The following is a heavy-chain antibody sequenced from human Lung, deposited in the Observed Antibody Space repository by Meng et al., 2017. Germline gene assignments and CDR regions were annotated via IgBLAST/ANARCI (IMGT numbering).Heavy chain of an antibody. CDR2: LGAHDGDT. V-gene: IGHV1-18*01. J-gene: IGHJ4*02. CDR3: ARGTPGRSYSDY. D-gene: IGHD3-10*01. Sequence: QVQPVQSGPEVKKPGASVKVSCKGSDYTFTGYGVSWVRQAPGQGLEWMAWLGAHDGDTSHAPKFQGRVTVSADRPTATAYMELRSLRSDDTAVYYCARGTPGRSYSDYWGQGTLVTVSS. CDR1: DYTFTGYG.